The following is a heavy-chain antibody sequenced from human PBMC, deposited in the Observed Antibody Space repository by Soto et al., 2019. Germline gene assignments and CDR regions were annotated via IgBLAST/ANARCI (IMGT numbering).Heavy chain of an antibody. J-gene: IGHJ4*02. D-gene: IGHD1-1*01. CDR2: INPSGGST. V-gene: IGHV1-46*01. CDR3: ARNDKSAVDS. CDR1: GYTFINYY. Sequence: ASVKVSCKASGYTFINYYIHWVRQAPGQGLEWMGMINPSGGSTSYAQKFQGRVTMTSDTSTRTVYMELSSLRSEDTAVYYCARNDKSAVDSCGQGTQLTVYS.